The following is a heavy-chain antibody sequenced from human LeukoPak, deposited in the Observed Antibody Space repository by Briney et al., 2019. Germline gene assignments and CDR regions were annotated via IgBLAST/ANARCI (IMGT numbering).Heavy chain of an antibody. CDR1: GYSFTSYW. CDR2: IFPGDSDT. D-gene: IGHD5-24*01. V-gene: IGHV5-51*01. J-gene: IGHJ3*02. Sequence: GESLKISCKGSGYSFTSYWIGWVRQMPGKGLEWMGIIFPGDSDTRYSPSFQGQVIISADKVLSTAYLQWSSVKASDTAMYYCARGRRDGYNFDALDIWGQGTMVTVSS. CDR3: ARGRRDGYNFDALDI.